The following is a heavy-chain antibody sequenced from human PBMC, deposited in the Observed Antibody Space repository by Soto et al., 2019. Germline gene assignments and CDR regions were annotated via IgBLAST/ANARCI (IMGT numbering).Heavy chain of an antibody. V-gene: IGHV1-18*04. CDR2: ISISSGNT. CDR3: ARSYNYGSYWYFDL. CDR1: GYTFSDYG. D-gene: IGHD3-10*01. J-gene: IGHJ2*01. Sequence: GASVKASCKASGYTFSDYGITWVRQAPGQGLEWMGWISISSGNTHFEESLQCRVTMTSDKTSTAYMELWRLRSDDSAMYYCARSYNYGSYWYFDLWGRGTLFAASS.